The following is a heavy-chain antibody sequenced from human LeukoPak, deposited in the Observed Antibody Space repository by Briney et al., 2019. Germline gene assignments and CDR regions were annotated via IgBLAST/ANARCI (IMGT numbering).Heavy chain of an antibody. Sequence: SETLSLTCTVSGGSVSSGSYYWSWIRQPPGKGLEWIGYIYYSGSTNYNPSLKSRVTISVDTSKNQFSLKLSSVTAADTAVYYCARGKNYDFWSGYPYYYGMDVWGQGTTVTVSS. CDR3: ARGKNYDFWSGYPYYYGMDV. J-gene: IGHJ6*02. D-gene: IGHD3-3*01. CDR2: IYYSGST. V-gene: IGHV4-61*01. CDR1: GGSVSSGSYY.